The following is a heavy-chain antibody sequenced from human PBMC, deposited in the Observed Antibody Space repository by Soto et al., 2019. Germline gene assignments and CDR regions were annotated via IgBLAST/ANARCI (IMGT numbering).Heavy chain of an antibody. V-gene: IGHV5-10-1*01. D-gene: IGHD3-22*01. CDR3: VRTVYYYDSSGYYPMAYYFDY. Sequence: GESLKISCKGSGYSFTSYWISWVRQMPGKGLEWMGRIDPSDSYTNYSPSFQGHVTISADKSISTAYLQWSSLKASDTAMYYCVRTVYYYDSSGYYPMAYYFDYWGQGTLVTVSS. CDR2: IDPSDSYT. J-gene: IGHJ4*02. CDR1: GYSFTSYW.